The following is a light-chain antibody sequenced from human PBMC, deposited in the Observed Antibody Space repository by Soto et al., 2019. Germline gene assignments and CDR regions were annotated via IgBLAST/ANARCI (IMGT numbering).Light chain of an antibody. Sequence: QSVLTQSPSASASLGASVKLTCTLSSGHSNYAIAWHQQQSETGPRYLMKLNSDGSHSKGDGIPDRFSGSSSGAERYLTISSLEYEDDADYYCQTWGSGIVVFGGGTKLTVL. CDR3: QTWGSGIVV. V-gene: IGLV4-69*01. CDR1: SGHSNYA. CDR2: LNSDGSH. J-gene: IGLJ2*01.